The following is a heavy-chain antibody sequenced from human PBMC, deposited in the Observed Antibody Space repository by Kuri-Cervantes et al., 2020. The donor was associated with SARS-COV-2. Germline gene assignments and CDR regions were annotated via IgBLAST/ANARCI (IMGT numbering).Heavy chain of an antibody. J-gene: IGHJ4*02. Sequence: SETLSLTCTVSGGSTSSQSYYWGWIRQPPGKGLEWIGSVYYSGTTYYNPSLKSRVTIFLDTSKNQFSLKLRSVTAADTAMYYCARGVGGGETFDFWGQGNLVTVSS. CDR1: GGSTSSQSYY. CDR3: ARGVGGGETFDF. CDR2: VYYSGTT. D-gene: IGHD3-16*01. V-gene: IGHV4-39*01.